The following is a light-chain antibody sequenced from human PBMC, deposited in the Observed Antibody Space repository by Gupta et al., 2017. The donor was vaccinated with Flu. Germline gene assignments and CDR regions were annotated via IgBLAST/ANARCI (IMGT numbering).Light chain of an antibody. CDR3: AVWDDSLMGV. CDR2: KND. CDR1: SSNIGSNT. V-gene: IGLV1-44*01. Sequence: QSVLTQPPSVSGTPGQRVTFSCSGSSSNIGSNTVHWYQQLPGTAPKLLIYKNDQRRSGVPDRFSGSKSGTSASLAISGLQSEDEADYYCAVWDDSLMGVFGGGTKLTVL. J-gene: IGLJ3*02.